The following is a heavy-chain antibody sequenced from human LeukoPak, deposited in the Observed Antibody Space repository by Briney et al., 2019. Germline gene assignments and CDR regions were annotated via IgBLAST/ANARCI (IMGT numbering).Heavy chain of an antibody. D-gene: IGHD3-22*01. CDR1: GYTFTTFD. V-gene: IGHV1-8*01. CDR3: ARSLSYYDGIGFVEWFDP. Sequence: ASVKVSCKASGYTFTTFDINWVRQAPGQGLEWMGWVNPNCGNTRYAQQFRGKVTMTRDTSISTAYLELNSLKSEDTAVYYCARSLSYYDGIGFVEWFDPWGQGTLVTVSS. J-gene: IGHJ5*02. CDR2: VNPNCGNT.